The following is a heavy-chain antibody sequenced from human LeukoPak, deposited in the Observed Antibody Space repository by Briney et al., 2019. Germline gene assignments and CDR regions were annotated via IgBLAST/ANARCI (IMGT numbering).Heavy chain of an antibody. CDR1: GGSVTSGGFY. CDR2: IYYTGNT. J-gene: IGHJ5*02. V-gene: IGHV4-39*01. Sequence: PSETLSLTCSVPGGSVTSGGFYWGWLRQPPGKGPEWLTTIYYTGNTYYNPSLNSRVTVSIDTSKNQFSLRLTSVTATDTAVYHCARHSGSGSLSRPFDPWGQGTLVTVSS. CDR3: ARHSGSGSLSRPFDP. D-gene: IGHD3-10*01.